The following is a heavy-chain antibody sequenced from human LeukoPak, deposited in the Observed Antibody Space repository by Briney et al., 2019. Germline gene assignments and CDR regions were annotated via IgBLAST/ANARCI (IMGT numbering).Heavy chain of an antibody. J-gene: IGHJ6*02. V-gene: IGHV3-30-3*01. CDR2: ISYDGSNK. Sequence: QSGGSLRLSCAGSGFTFSSYAMSWVRQAPGKGLEWVAVISYDGSNKYYADSVKGRFTISRDNSKNTLYLQMNSLRAEDTAVYYCARDGAELDGMDVWGQGTTVTVSS. D-gene: IGHD2/OR15-2a*01. CDR1: GFTFSSYA. CDR3: ARDGAELDGMDV.